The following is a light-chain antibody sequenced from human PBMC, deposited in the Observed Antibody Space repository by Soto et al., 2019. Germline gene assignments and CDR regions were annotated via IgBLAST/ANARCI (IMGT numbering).Light chain of an antibody. V-gene: IGKV1-9*01. CDR3: QQLNSYPRT. Sequence: DIQLTQSPSFLSTSVGDRVTITCRASQGISSYLAWYQQKPGKAPKLLIHAASTLQSGVPSRFSGSGSGTEFTLTITSLQPEDFATYYCQQLNSYPRTFGQGTKVEI. J-gene: IGKJ1*01. CDR1: QGISSY. CDR2: AAS.